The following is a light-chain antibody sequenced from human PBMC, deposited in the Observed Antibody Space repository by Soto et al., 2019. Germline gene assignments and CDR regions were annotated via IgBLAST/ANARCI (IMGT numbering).Light chain of an antibody. CDR1: QDITNS. CDR3: LLYNSYPRT. V-gene: IGKV1-16*02. J-gene: IGKJ1*01. CDR2: DAS. Sequence: DIQMTQSPSSLSASVGDRVTITCRASQDITNSVDWFQQRPGKAPKTLIYDASRLHSGVPSKFSGSGSGTDFTLTISSLQPEDFATYYCLLYNSYPRTFGQGTKVDI.